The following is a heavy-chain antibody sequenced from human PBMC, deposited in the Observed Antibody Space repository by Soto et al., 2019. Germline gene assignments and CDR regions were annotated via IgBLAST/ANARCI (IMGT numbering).Heavy chain of an antibody. Sequence: EVQLLESGGGLVQPGGSLRLSCAASGFTFSSYAMSWVRQAPGKGLEWVSAISGSGGSTYYADSVKGRFTISRDNSKNPLYLQMNSLGAEDTGVYYCAKAVHLGELSGRLFDYWGQGTLVTVSS. D-gene: IGHD3-16*02. CDR3: AKAVHLGELSGRLFDY. V-gene: IGHV3-23*01. CDR2: ISGSGGST. J-gene: IGHJ4*02. CDR1: GFTFSSYA.